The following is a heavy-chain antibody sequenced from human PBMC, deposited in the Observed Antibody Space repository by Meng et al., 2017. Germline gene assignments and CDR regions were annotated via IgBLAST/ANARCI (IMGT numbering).Heavy chain of an antibody. J-gene: IGHJ5*02. Sequence: SLKISCAASGFTFDDYAMHWVRQAPGKGLKWVSGISWNSGSIGYADSVKGRFTISRDNAKNSLYLQMNSLRAEDTALYYCAKGVGSGGSPFDPWGQGTLVTVSS. CDR1: GFTFDDYA. V-gene: IGHV3-9*01. CDR3: AKGVGSGGSPFDP. CDR2: ISWNSGSI. D-gene: IGHD2-15*01.